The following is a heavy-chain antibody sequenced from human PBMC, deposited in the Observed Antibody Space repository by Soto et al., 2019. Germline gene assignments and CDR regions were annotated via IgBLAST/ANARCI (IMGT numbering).Heavy chain of an antibody. J-gene: IGHJ4*02. CDR3: ARGIKVGNTGYYFDY. CDR1: GFTFSDYY. D-gene: IGHD1-1*01. Sequence: QVQLVESGGGLVKPGGSLRLSCAASGFTFSDYYMSWVRQAPGKGLEWVSYISSSSSYTSYADSVKGRFTISRDNAKNSLFLQMNSLRAEDTAVYYFARGIKVGNTGYYFDYWGQGTLVTVSS. CDR2: ISSSSSYT. V-gene: IGHV3-11*06.